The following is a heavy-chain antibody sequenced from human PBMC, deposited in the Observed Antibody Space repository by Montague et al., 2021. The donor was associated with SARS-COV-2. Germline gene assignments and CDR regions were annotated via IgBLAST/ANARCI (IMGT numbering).Heavy chain of an antibody. CDR2: IYLGGTT. V-gene: IGHV3-53*01. CDR1: GFTISDNY. Sequence: SLRLSCAASGFTISDNYMGWVRQAPGKGLEWVSVIYLGGTTFYADSVQGRFTLSRDSSKNTPDLQMNSLRAEDTALYYCAFQSTGHSHPLDYWGPGTLVTASS. J-gene: IGHJ4*02. CDR3: AFQSTGHSHPLDY. D-gene: IGHD3-9*01.